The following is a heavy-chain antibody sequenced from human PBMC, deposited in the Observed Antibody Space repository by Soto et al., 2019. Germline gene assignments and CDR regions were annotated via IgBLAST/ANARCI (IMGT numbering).Heavy chain of an antibody. CDR3: ATCSSTSCYLTFDY. Sequence: SLKVSCKASGGTFSCYSISWARQAPGQGLEWMGGIIPIFGTANYAQKFQGRVTITADESTSTAYMELSSLRSEDTAVYYCATCSSTSCYLTFDYWGQGTLVTVSS. J-gene: IGHJ4*02. V-gene: IGHV1-69*13. CDR2: IIPIFGTA. CDR1: GGTFSCYS. D-gene: IGHD2-2*01.